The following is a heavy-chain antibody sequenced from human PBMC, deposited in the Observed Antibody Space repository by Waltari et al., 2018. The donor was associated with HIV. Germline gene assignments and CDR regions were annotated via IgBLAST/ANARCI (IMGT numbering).Heavy chain of an antibody. CDR1: VGSFSGSY. D-gene: IGHD2-2*01. Sequence: QVQLRQWGAGLLKPSETLSLTCAVYVGSFSGSYWSWIRQPPGKVLEWIGEITHSGSTNSTPSRKSGVTISVDTSKKQFSLKLTSVTAADTAVFYCARARLVSRGQYCSTTSCLPHYYYYYGMDVWGQGTTVTVSS. CDR2: ITHSGST. CDR3: ARARLVSRGQYCSTTSCLPHYYYYYGMDV. V-gene: IGHV4-34*01. J-gene: IGHJ6*02.